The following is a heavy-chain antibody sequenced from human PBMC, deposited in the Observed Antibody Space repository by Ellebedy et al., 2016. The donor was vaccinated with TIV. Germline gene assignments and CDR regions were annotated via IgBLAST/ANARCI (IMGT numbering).Heavy chain of an antibody. CDR2: ISGSGGTS. D-gene: IGHD2-15*01. CDR3: AKDGEYCSGGSCYEYFSD. Sequence: PGGSLRLSCAASGFTLSTYAMSWVRQAPGRGLEWVSGISGSGGTSFYADSVKGRFTISRDVSNHTLYLEMNCLRAEDTAVYSCAKDGEYCSGGSCYEYFSDWGQGVLVTVSS. CDR1: GFTLSTYA. V-gene: IGHV3-23*01. J-gene: IGHJ1*01.